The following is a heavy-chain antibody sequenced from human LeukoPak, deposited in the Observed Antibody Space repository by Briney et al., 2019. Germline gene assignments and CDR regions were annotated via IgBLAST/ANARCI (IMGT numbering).Heavy chain of an antibody. CDR3: ARDYPDYGDYEDAFDI. D-gene: IGHD4-17*01. V-gene: IGHV3-21*01. Sequence: GGSLRLSCAASGFTFSSYSMNWVRQAPGKGLEWVSSISGSSSYIYYADSVKGRFTISRDNAKNSLYLQMNSLRAEDTAVYYCARDYPDYGDYEDAFDIWGQGTMVTVSS. CDR1: GFTFSSYS. CDR2: ISGSSSYI. J-gene: IGHJ3*02.